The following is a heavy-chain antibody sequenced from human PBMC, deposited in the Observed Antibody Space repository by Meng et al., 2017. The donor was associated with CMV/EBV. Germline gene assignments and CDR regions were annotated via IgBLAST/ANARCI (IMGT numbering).Heavy chain of an antibody. V-gene: IGHV4-39*07. D-gene: IGHD3-10*01. CDR1: GGSISSSSYY. Sequence: QLQLQAQGPGLVKPSETLSLTCTVSGGSISSSSYYWGWIRQPPGKGLEWIGSIYYSGSTYYNPSLKSRVTISVDTSKNQFSLKLSSVTAADTAVYYCVTWLWFGELSGYYFDYWGQGTLVTVSS. CDR3: VTWLWFGELSGYYFDY. CDR2: IYYSGST. J-gene: IGHJ4*02.